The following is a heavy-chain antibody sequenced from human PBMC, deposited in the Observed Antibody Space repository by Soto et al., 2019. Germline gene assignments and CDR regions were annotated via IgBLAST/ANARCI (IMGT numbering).Heavy chain of an antibody. CDR3: ARIYCSGGSCYGVAFDI. D-gene: IGHD2-15*01. V-gene: IGHV4-59*01. J-gene: IGHJ3*02. Sequence: SETLSLTCTVSGGSISSYYWSWIRQPPGKGLEWIGYIYYSGSTNYNPSLKSRVTISVDTSKNQFSLKLSSVTAADTAVFYFARIYCSGGSCYGVAFDIWGQGTMVTVSS. CDR2: IYYSGST. CDR1: GGSISSYY.